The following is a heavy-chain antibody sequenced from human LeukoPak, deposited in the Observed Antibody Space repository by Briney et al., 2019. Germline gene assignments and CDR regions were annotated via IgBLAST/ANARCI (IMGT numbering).Heavy chain of an antibody. CDR3: ARVSSGERVWSGYYYYMDV. V-gene: IGHV1-69*06. CDR1: GGTFSSYA. J-gene: IGHJ6*03. Sequence: ASVKVSCKASGGTFSSYAISWVRQAPGQGLEWMGGIIPIFGTANFAQKFQGRVTITADKSTSTAYMELSSLRSEDTAVYYCARVSSGERVWSGYYYYMDVWGKGTTVTVSS. D-gene: IGHD6-19*01. CDR2: IIPIFGTA.